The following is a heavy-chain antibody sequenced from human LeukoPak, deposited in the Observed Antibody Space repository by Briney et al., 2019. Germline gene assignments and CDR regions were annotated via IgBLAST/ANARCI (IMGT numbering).Heavy chain of an antibody. V-gene: IGHV1-46*01. CDR3: ARRYSDSSPFDY. Sequence: ASVKVSCKASGYTFTSYYMHWERQAPGQGFEWMGIINPSGGSTSYAQRFQGRVTMTRDTSTSTVYMELSSLRSEDTAVYYCARRYSDSSPFDYWGQGTLVTVSS. D-gene: IGHD6-6*01. CDR2: INPSGGST. CDR1: GYTFTSYY. J-gene: IGHJ4*02.